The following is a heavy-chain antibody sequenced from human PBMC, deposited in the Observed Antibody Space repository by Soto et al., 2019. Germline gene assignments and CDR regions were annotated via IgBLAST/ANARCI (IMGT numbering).Heavy chain of an antibody. CDR1: GFTFSSYW. D-gene: IGHD2-15*01. V-gene: IGHV3-74*01. J-gene: IGHJ4*02. Sequence: EVRLVESGGALVQPGGSLRLSCAASGFTFSSYWMHWVRQAPGKGLVWVSRINSDGSSTSYADSVKGRFTISRDNAKNTLYLQMNSLRAEDTAVYYCARTSLVVAAATREDYWGQGTLVTVSS. CDR3: ARTSLVVAAATREDY. CDR2: INSDGSST.